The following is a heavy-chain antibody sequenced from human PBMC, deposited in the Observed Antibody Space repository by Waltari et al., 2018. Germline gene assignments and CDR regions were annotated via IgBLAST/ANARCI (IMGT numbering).Heavy chain of an antibody. V-gene: IGHV3-9*03. CDR1: EFTFHEYA. D-gene: IGHD3-3*01. Sequence: EVRMVESGGGLVWPGRSLRLPCVASEFTFHEYAMHLVRQAPGKGLEGVSDISWNSGSRGYADSVKGRVTISRDNAKNSLYLQMNSLRAEDMALYYCAKALSLEWLLPDYWGQGTLVTVSS. J-gene: IGHJ4*02. CDR2: ISWNSGSR. CDR3: AKALSLEWLLPDY.